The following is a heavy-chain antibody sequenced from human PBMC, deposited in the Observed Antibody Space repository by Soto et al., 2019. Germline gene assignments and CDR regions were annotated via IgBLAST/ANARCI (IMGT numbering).Heavy chain of an antibody. Sequence: SETLSLTCTVSGGSISSSSYYWGWIRQPPGKGLEWIGSIYYSGSTYYNPSLKSRVTISVDTSKNQFSLRLSSVTAADTAVYYCARRLYSSSWGYFDYWGQGTLVTVSS. J-gene: IGHJ4*02. CDR1: GGSISSSSYY. V-gene: IGHV4-39*01. CDR3: ARRLYSSSWGYFDY. D-gene: IGHD6-13*01. CDR2: IYYSGST.